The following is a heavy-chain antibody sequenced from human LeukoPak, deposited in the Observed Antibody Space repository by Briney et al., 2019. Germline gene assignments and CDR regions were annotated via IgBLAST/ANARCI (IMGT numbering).Heavy chain of an antibody. D-gene: IGHD3-10*01. CDR3: AKDLEGYYGSGSYYNSNDY. Sequence: GGSLRLSCAASGFTFSDYYMSWIRQAPGKGLEWVSYISSSGSTTYYADSVKGRFTISRDNSKNTLYLQMNSLRAEDTAVYYCAKDLEGYYGSGSYYNSNDYWGQGTLVTVSS. CDR2: ISSSGSTT. V-gene: IGHV3-11*01. J-gene: IGHJ4*02. CDR1: GFTFSDYY.